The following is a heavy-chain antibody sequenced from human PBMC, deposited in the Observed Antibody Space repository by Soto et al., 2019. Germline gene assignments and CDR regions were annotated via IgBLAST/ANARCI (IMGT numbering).Heavy chain of an antibody. CDR3: TTDRDSGSFPFDY. J-gene: IGHJ4*02. V-gene: IGHV3-15*01. CDR2: IKSKTDGGTT. D-gene: IGHD1-26*01. CDR1: GFTFSNAW. Sequence: EVQLVESGGGLVKPGGSLRLSCAASGFTFSNAWMSWVRQAPGKGLEWVGRIKSKTDGGTTDYAAPMKGRFTISRDDSKNTLYLQMNSLKTEDTAVYYCTTDRDSGSFPFDYWGQGTLVTVSS.